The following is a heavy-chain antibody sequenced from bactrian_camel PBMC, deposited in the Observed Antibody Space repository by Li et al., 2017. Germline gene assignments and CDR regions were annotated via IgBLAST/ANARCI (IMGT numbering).Heavy chain of an antibody. D-gene: IGHD5*01. Sequence: VQLVESGGGLVQSGGSLRLSCAASGPTYSKNCMGWFRQAPGKGLEWVSAINSGGGSTYYADAVKGRFTISRDNAKNTLYLEMNSLKSQDTAMYYCAIGLFADFGLGRGTQVTVS. V-gene: IGHV3S1*01. CDR2: INSGGGST. CDR1: GPTYSKNC. J-gene: IGHJ4*01.